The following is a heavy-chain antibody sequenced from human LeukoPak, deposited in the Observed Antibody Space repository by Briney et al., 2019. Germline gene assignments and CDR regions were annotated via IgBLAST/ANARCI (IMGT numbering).Heavy chain of an antibody. CDR3: SRETLRFSGAY. D-gene: IGHD3-3*01. CDR1: GFTFRTYW. CDR2: INEDGSET. J-gene: IGHJ4*02. V-gene: IGHV3-7*01. Sequence: GGPLSLSCAASGFTFRTYWLSWVRQAPGKGPEWVANINEDGSETYYVDSVRGRFTISRDNAKNSLYLQMSSLRVEDTAMYYCSRETLRFSGAYWGQGTLVTVSS.